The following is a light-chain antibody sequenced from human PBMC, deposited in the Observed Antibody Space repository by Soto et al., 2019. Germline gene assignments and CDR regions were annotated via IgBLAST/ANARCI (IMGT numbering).Light chain of an antibody. V-gene: IGLV2-11*01. J-gene: IGLJ1*01. CDR3: SSFPASVLL. Sequence: QSVLTQPLSVSGSPGQSVTISCTGTSSDVGGYNSVSWYQQHPGKAPKLMIYDVSKRPSGVPDRFSGSKSGNTASLTISGLQAEYETDYYCSSFPASVLLFGNG. CDR2: DVS. CDR1: SSDVGGYNS.